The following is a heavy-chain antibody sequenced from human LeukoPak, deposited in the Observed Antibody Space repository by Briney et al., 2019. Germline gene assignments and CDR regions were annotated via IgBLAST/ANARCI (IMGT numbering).Heavy chain of an antibody. Sequence: SETLSLTCTVSGGSISSSSYYWGWIRQPPGKGLEWIGSIYYSGSTYYNPSLKSRVTISVDRSKNQFSLKLSSVTAADTAVYYCARNNYDFWSGSRYYFDYWGQGTLVTVSS. V-gene: IGHV4-39*07. CDR3: ARNNYDFWSGSRYYFDY. CDR1: GGSISSSSYY. CDR2: IYYSGST. D-gene: IGHD3-3*01. J-gene: IGHJ4*02.